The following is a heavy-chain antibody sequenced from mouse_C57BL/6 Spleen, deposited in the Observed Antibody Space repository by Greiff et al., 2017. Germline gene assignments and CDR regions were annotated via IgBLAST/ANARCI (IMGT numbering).Heavy chain of an antibody. V-gene: IGHV1-80*01. J-gene: IGHJ2*01. CDR3: ARGGLYDGYYYFDY. Sequence: VQLKESGAELVKPGASVKISCKASGYAFSSYWMNWVKQRPGKGLEWIGQIYPGDGDTNYNGKFKGKATLTADKSSSTAYMQLSSLTSEDSAVYFCARGGLYDGYYYFDYWGQGTTLTVSS. D-gene: IGHD2-3*01. CDR2: IYPGDGDT. CDR1: GYAFSSYW.